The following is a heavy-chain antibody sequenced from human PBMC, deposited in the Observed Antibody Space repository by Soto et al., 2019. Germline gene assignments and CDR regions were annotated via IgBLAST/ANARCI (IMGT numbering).Heavy chain of an antibody. CDR3: ASDRNAAGSDY. J-gene: IGHJ4*02. D-gene: IGHD1-1*01. CDR2: ISSGSTNI. Sequence: QVQLVESGGGWVKPGGSLRLSCAASGFTFSDFYMSWIRHAPGKGLEWISYISSGSTNIFYAESVKGRFTVSRDNAKNSVYLQMDSLRAEGTAVFYCASDRNAAGSDYWGQGTLVTVSS. CDR1: GFTFSDFY. V-gene: IGHV3-11*01.